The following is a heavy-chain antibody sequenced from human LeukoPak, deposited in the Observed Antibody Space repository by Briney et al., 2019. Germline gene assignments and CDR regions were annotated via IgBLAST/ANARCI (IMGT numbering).Heavy chain of an antibody. J-gene: IGHJ1*01. Sequence: PGGSLSLSWVGSGLTSSKYWMGWVRQAPGKGLQWVANIKTDGSEKYCVDSVKGRFPISRDNAKNSLYLQMNSLRSEDTAVYYCATYSSLNRREFQYWGQGTLLTVSS. CDR3: ATYSSLNRREFQY. CDR1: GLTSSKYW. D-gene: IGHD3-22*01. CDR2: IKTDGSEK. V-gene: IGHV3-7*01.